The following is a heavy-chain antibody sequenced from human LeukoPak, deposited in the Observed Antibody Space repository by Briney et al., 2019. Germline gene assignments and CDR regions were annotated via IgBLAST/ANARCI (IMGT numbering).Heavy chain of an antibody. CDR2: ISVSGGST. Sequence: GGSLRLSCAASGFTFSSYAMSGVRQAPGKGLEWVSTISVSGGSTYYADSVKGRFTISRDNSKNTLFLQMNSLRAEDTAVYYCAKLLWFGESYGMDVWGQGTTVTVSS. V-gene: IGHV3-23*01. CDR3: AKLLWFGESYGMDV. CDR1: GFTFSSYA. J-gene: IGHJ6*02. D-gene: IGHD3-10*01.